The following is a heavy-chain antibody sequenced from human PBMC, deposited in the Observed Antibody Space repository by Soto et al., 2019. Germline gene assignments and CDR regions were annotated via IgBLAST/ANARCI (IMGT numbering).Heavy chain of an antibody. CDR2: IYYSGST. D-gene: IGHD3-10*01. V-gene: IGHV4-59*08. Sequence: SETLSLTCTVSGGSISSYYWSWIRQPPGKGLEWIGYIYYSGSTNYNPSLKSRVTISVDTSKNQFSLKLSSVTAADTAVYYCARHPAYGSGSGFDYWGQGTLVTVSS. CDR3: ARHPAYGSGSGFDY. J-gene: IGHJ4*02. CDR1: GGSISSYY.